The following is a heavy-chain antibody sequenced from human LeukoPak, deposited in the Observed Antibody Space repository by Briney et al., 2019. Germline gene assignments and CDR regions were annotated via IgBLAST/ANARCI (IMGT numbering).Heavy chain of an antibody. CDR2: IYYSGST. V-gene: IGHV4-59*13. CDR1: GRPISSYY. J-gene: IGHJ4*02. CDR3: ARNHDYGDYWGY. Sequence: ETLSLTCSLSGRPISSYYGSWIRQPPGKGLECIGYIYYSGSTIYNHSLKRRVTIPVDMPKNQFSLKLSSVTAADTAVYYCARNHDYGDYWGYWGQGALVTVSS. D-gene: IGHD4-17*01.